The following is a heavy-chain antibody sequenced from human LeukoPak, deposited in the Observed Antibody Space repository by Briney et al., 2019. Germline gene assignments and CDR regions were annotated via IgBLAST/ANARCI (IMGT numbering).Heavy chain of an antibody. V-gene: IGHV3-23*01. CDR1: GFSFSSYG. CDR3: ARVLHKRNYDSSDYYGS. D-gene: IGHD3-22*01. J-gene: IGHJ5*02. Sequence: GSLLLSCAAAGFSFSSYGMSWVRQPPGKGREWVSGIIGSGGTTYYAASVKGRFTISRDNANNSLYLQWNSLRAEDTAVYYCARVLHKRNYDSSDYYGSWGQGTLVTVSS. CDR2: IIGSGGTT.